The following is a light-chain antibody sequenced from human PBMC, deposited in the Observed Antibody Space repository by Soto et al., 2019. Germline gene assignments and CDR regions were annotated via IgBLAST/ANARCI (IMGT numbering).Light chain of an antibody. CDR3: ETWDSNTRV. CDR1: SGHSSYI. Sequence: QPVLTQSSSASASLGSSVKLTCTLSSGHSSYIIAWHQQQPGKAPRYLMKLEGSRSYNKGSGVPDRFSGSSSGADRYLTISNLQSEDEADYYCETWDSNTRVFGGGTKVTVL. V-gene: IGLV4-60*03. J-gene: IGLJ2*01. CDR2: LEGSRSY.